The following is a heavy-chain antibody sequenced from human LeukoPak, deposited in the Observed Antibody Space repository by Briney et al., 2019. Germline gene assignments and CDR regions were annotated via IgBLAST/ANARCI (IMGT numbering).Heavy chain of an antibody. D-gene: IGHD3-22*01. CDR1: RGTFSSYA. Sequence: SVKLSCTASRGTFSSYAMSWVRQAPGKGLEWMAGIITIFGTVYYAEKVQGRVTIAADKAKSTVYMQLSSLRSEDTAVYYCARDDYYDSSGYYTLDYWGQGTLVTVSS. CDR2: IITIFGTV. CDR3: ARDDYYDSSGYYTLDY. J-gene: IGHJ4*02. V-gene: IGHV1-69*06.